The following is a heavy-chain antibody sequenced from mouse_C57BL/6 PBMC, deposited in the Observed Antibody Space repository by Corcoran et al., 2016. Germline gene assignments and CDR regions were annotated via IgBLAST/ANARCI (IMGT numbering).Heavy chain of an antibody. V-gene: IGHV1-80*01. D-gene: IGHD4-1*01. CDR2: IYPGDGDT. Sequence: QVQLQQSGAELVKPGASVKISCKASGYAFSSYWMNWVKQRPGKGLEWIGQIYPGDGDTNYNGKFKGKATLTADKSSSTAYMQLSSLTSEDSAVYFCARSPKLGRYYYAMDYWGQGTSVTVSS. CDR1: GYAFSSYW. J-gene: IGHJ4*01. CDR3: ARSPKLGRYYYAMDY.